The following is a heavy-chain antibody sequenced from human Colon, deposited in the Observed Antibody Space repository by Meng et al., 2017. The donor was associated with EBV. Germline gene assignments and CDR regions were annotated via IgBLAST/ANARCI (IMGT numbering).Heavy chain of an antibody. CDR1: GGSISSGDYY. J-gene: IGHJ2*01. CDR2: IYYSGST. Sequence: QGHGQESGHGRGKLSQPLSLPCTVSGGSISSGDYYWSWIRQPPGKGLELIGHIYYSGSTSYNPSLKSRVTISVDTSNNQFSLKLSSVTAADTAVYYCARVGWRQWSFDLWGRGTLVTVSS. CDR3: ARVGWRQWSFDL. D-gene: IGHD5-18*01. V-gene: IGHV4-30-4*01.